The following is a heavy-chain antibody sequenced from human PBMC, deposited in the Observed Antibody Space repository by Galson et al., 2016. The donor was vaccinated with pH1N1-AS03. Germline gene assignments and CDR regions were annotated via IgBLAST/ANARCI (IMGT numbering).Heavy chain of an antibody. CDR2: IYSSGST. CDR1: GDSISSSTYY. Sequence: SETLSLTCTVSGDSISSSTYYWGWIRQPPGKGLEWIGSIYSSGSTYYNPSLKSRVTTSVDTSKNQFSLKLSSVTAADTAVYYCARRHAYDSSGYYYVGCFDYWGQGTLVTVSS. CDR3: ARRHAYDSSGYYYVGCFDY. D-gene: IGHD3-22*01. J-gene: IGHJ4*02. V-gene: IGHV4-39*07.